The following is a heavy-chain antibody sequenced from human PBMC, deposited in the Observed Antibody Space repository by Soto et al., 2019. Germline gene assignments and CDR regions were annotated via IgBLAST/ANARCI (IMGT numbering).Heavy chain of an antibody. V-gene: IGHV3-21*01. Sequence: PWGSLSLSCAASGFTFSSYSMNWVRQAPGKGLEWVSSISSSSSYIYYADSVKGRFTISRDNAKNSLYLQMNSLRAEDTAVYYCARSLGVYDYVWGSYRTYGMDVWGQGTTVTVSS. D-gene: IGHD3-16*02. CDR3: ARSLGVYDYVWGSYRTYGMDV. CDR1: GFTFSSYS. J-gene: IGHJ6*02. CDR2: ISSSSSYI.